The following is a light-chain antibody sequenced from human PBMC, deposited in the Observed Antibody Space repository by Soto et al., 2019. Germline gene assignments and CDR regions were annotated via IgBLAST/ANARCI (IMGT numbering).Light chain of an antibody. CDR2: KAS. CDR1: QSISSW. V-gene: IGKV1-5*03. J-gene: IGKJ4*01. CDR3: QQYKTYSS. Sequence: DIQMTQSPSTLSASVGDKVTITCRASQSISSWLAWYQQQPGKAPNLLIYKASKLESGVPSRFSGTGFGTEFSLTINSLQPDDFATYYCQQYKTYSSFGGGTTVDIK.